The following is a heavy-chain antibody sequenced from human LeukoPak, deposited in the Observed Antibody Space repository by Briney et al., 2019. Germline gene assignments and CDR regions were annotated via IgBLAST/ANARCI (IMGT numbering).Heavy chain of an antibody. CDR1: GFTFSSYW. CDR3: ARATGYCRCGSCHHDAFDF. J-gene: IGHJ3*01. CDR2: IKPDGTQN. D-gene: IGHD2-15*01. V-gene: IGHV3-7*02. Sequence: GGSLRLSCVASGFTFSSYWMTWVRQAPGKGLEWMAKIKPDGTQNYYVDSVKGRFTISRDNAKKSVYLQMNSLRDEDPAVYYCARATGYCRCGSCHHDAFDFWGQGTMVTVSS.